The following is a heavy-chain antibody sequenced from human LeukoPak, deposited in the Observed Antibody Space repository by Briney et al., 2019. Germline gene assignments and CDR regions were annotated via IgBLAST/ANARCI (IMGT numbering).Heavy chain of an antibody. CDR2: ISGSGGST. D-gene: IGHD3-22*01. CDR3: AKSSYYDSSGFYREYYFDY. V-gene: IGHV3-23*01. Sequence: GGSLRLSCAASGFTFSNYGMHWVRQAPGKGLEWVSSISGSGGSTYYADSVRGRFTISRDNSKNTLYLQMNSLRAEDTAVYYCAKSSYYDSSGFYREYYFDYWGQGTLVTVSS. CDR1: GFTFSNYG. J-gene: IGHJ4*02.